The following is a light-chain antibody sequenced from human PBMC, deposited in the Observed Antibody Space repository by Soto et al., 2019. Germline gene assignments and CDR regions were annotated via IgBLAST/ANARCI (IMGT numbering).Light chain of an antibody. V-gene: IGLV2-14*01. CDR3: SSYTSGSSLCV. Sequence: QSALTQPASVSGSPGQSITIPCTGTSSDIGTYDFVSWYQQRPGKAPKLIIYEVSNRPSGVSNRFSGSKSGNTASLTISGLQAEDEADYYCSSYTSGSSLCVFGTGTKLTVL. J-gene: IGLJ1*01. CDR1: SSDIGTYDF. CDR2: EVS.